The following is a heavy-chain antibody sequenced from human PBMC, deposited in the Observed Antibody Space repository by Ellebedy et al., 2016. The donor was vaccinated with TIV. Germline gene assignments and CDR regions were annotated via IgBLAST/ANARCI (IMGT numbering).Heavy chain of an antibody. CDR3: ARVAVGYDYVWGSYRYGNYFDY. V-gene: IGHV4-34*01. Sequence: SETLSLTXAVYGGSFSGYYWSWIRQPPGKGLEWIGEINHSGSTNYNPSLKSRVTISVDTSKNQFSLKLSSVTAADTAVYYCARVAVGYDYVWGSYRYGNYFDYWGQGTLVTVSS. CDR1: GGSFSGYY. D-gene: IGHD3-16*02. J-gene: IGHJ4*02. CDR2: INHSGST.